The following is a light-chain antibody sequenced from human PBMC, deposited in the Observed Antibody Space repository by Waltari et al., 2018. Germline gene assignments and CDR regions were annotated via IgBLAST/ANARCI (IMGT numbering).Light chain of an antibody. Sequence: QSALTQPASVSGSPGQSITISCTGTSRDVGRYNFFGWYQQHPGKAPKLMIYEVHNRPSGISTRFSGSKSGNTASLNISGLQAEDEADYYCCSYTGLSTFVIFGGGTKLTVL. V-gene: IGLV2-14*01. CDR3: CSYTGLSTFVI. CDR2: EVH. J-gene: IGLJ2*01. CDR1: SRDVGRYNF.